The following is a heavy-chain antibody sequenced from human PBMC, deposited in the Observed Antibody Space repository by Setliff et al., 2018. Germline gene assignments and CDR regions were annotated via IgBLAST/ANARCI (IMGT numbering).Heavy chain of an antibody. D-gene: IGHD6-25*01. V-gene: IGHV3-7*03. CDR2: IKQDGSDK. Sequence: WIRQSPGKGLEWVANIKQDGSDKYYVDSVKGRFTISRDNAKNSLSLQMNSLRAEDTAVYYCVRGNSGGDYWGQGTLVTVSS. CDR3: VRGNSGGDY. J-gene: IGHJ4*01.